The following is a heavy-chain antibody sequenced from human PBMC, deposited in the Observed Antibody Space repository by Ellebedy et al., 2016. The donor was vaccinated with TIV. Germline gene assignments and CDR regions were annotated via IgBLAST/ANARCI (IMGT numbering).Heavy chain of an antibody. CDR1: GFTFSSYS. CDR2: ISSSSSTI. CDR3: ARAPAYCGGDCHEIDY. V-gene: IGHV3-48*01. D-gene: IGHD2-21*02. J-gene: IGHJ4*02. Sequence: GGSLRLSXAASGFTFSSYSMNWVRQAPGKGLEWVSYISSSSSTIYYADSVKGRFTISRDNAKNSLYLQMNSLRAEDTAVYYCARAPAYCGGDCHEIDYWGQGTLVTVSS.